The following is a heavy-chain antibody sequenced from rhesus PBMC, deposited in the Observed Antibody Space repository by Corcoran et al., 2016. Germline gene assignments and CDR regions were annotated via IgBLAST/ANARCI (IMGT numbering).Heavy chain of an antibody. CDR2: ISGSSGST. Sequence: QVQLQESGPGLVKPSETLSLTCAVSGGSVSSSNWWSWIRQPPGKGLEWIGYISGSSGSTYYNPSLKSRVAMSTDTSKNQFSLKRSSVTAADTAVYYCARGRYDSGPVVDYWGQGVLVTVSS. J-gene: IGHJ4*01. D-gene: IGHD3-28*01. V-gene: IGHV4-65*01. CDR1: GGSVSSSNW. CDR3: ARGRYDSGPVVDY.